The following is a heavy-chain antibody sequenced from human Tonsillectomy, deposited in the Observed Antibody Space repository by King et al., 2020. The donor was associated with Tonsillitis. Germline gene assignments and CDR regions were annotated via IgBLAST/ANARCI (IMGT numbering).Heavy chain of an antibody. Sequence: QLVQSGAEVKKPGSSVKVSCKASGGTFSSYAISWVRQAPGQGLEWMGGIIPILGTANYAQKFQGRVTITADESTSTAYMELSSLRCDDTAVYYCARGVAAAGTADAFDVWGHGTMVSVSS. D-gene: IGHD6-13*01. CDR2: IIPILGTA. CDR1: GGTFSSYA. CDR3: ARGVAAAGTADAFDV. J-gene: IGHJ3*01. V-gene: IGHV1-69*11.